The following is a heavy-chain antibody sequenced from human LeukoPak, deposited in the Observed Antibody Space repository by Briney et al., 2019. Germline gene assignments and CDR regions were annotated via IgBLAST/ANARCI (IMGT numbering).Heavy chain of an antibody. CDR2: INSDGSST. CDR1: GFTFSSYW. D-gene: IGHD3-22*01. Sequence: GGTLRLSCAASGFTFSSYWMHWVRHAPGKGLVWVSRINSDGSSTSYADSVKGRFTISRDNAKNTLYLQMNSLRAEDTAVYYCARDYQRAYYYDSSGYYWGKGTTVTVSS. CDR3: ARDYQRAYYYDSSGYY. J-gene: IGHJ6*04. V-gene: IGHV3-74*01.